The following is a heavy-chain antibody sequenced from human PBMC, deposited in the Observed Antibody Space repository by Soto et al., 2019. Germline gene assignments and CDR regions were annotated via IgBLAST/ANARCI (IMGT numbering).Heavy chain of an antibody. J-gene: IGHJ5*02. D-gene: IGHD2-15*01. V-gene: IGHV1-8*01. CDR3: ARGRYPAPRRYCSGGSCRSLLNWFDP. CDR1: GYTFTGYE. CDR2: MNPNSGNT. Sequence: ASVKVSCKASGYTFTGYETNGVRPATGQGLEWMGWMNPNSGNTGYAQKFQGRVTMTRNTSISTAYMELSSLRSEDTAVYYCARGRYPAPRRYCSGGSCRSLLNWFDPWG.